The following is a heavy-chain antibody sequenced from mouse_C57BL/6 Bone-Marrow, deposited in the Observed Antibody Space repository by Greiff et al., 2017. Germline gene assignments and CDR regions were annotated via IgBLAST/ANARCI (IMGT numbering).Heavy chain of an antibody. V-gene: IGHV3-6*01. CDR3: ARDV. CDR1: GYSITSCYY. CDR2: ISYDGSN. Sequence: EVKVEEPGPGLVKPSQSLSLTCSATGYSITSCYYWNWIRQSPGNKLEWMGYISYDGSNNYNPSLKNRISITRDTSKNQFFLKLNSVTSEDTASFCCARDVWGTGTTVTVSS. J-gene: IGHJ1*03.